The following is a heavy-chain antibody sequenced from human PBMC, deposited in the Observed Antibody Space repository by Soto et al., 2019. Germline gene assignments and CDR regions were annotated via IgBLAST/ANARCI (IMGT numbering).Heavy chain of an antibody. CDR2: FDPEDGET. V-gene: IGHV1-24*01. CDR3: ATGNDYSSSRHDY. Sequence: GSSVKVSCKVSGYTLTELSMHWVRQAPGKGLEWMGGFDPEDGETIYAQKFQGRVTMTEDTSTDTAYMELSSLRSEDTAVYYCATGNDYSSSRHDYWGQGTLVTVSS. CDR1: GYTLTELS. D-gene: IGHD4-4*01. J-gene: IGHJ4*02.